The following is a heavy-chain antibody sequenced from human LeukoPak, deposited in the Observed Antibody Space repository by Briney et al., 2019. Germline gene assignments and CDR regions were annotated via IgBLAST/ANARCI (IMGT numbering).Heavy chain of an antibody. V-gene: IGHV4-59*08. Sequence: PSETLSLTCTVSGGSISSYYWSWIRQPPGKGLEWIGYIYYSGSTNYNPSLKSRVTISVDTSKNQFSLKLSSVTAADTAVYYCARGPVYDSNSYYFDYWGQGTLVTVSS. CDR1: GGSISSYY. D-gene: IGHD3-22*01. J-gene: IGHJ4*02. CDR3: ARGPVYDSNSYYFDY. CDR2: IYYSGST.